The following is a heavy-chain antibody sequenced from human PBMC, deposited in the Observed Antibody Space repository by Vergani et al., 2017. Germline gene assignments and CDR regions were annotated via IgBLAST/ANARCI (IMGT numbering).Heavy chain of an antibody. CDR2: IYSGGST. J-gene: IGHJ3*02. CDR1: GFTVSSNY. Sequence: EVQLVETGGGLIQPGGSLRLSCAASGFTVSSNYMSWFRQAPGKGLEWGSVIYSGGSTYYADSVKGRFTISRDNSKNTLYLQMNSLRAEDTAVYYCARVGLGTGDDAFDIWGQGTMVTVSS. D-gene: IGHD7-27*01. V-gene: IGHV3-53*02. CDR3: ARVGLGTGDDAFDI.